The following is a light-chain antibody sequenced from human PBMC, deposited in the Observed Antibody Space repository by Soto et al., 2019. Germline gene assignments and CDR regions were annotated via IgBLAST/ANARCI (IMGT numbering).Light chain of an antibody. V-gene: IGKV1-5*03. CDR3: QHYNGYWT. Sequence: GDRVTITCRASQSISGSLAWYQQKPGKATNLLIYEASNLKSGVPSRFSGSGSGTESTLTISSLQPDDSASYYCQHYNGYWTFGQGTRVEIK. J-gene: IGKJ1*01. CDR2: EAS. CDR1: QSISGS.